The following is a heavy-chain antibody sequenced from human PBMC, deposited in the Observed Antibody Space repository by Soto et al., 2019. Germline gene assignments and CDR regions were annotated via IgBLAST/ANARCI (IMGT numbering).Heavy chain of an antibody. CDR3: ASSSLYGMDV. Sequence: PSETLSLTCTVSGDSISRGFYYWSWIRQHPGKGLEWIGNIYHTGSTDFNPSLKSRLTMSVDTSKNQFSLRLTSVTAADTAVYYCASSSLYGMDVWGQGTTVTVSS. CDR1: GDSISRGFYY. V-gene: IGHV4-31*03. CDR2: IYHTGST. J-gene: IGHJ6*02.